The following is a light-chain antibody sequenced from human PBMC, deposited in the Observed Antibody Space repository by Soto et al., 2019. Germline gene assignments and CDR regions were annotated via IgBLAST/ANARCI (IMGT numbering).Light chain of an antibody. J-gene: IGKJ1*01. V-gene: IGKV1-17*01. CDR3: LQLNTYPWT. CDR2: AAS. CDR1: QGIGND. Sequence: DIQMTQSPSSLSASVGDRVSITCRASQGIGNDLGWYQQKPGQPPKRLIYAASSLPSGVLSRFSGSGSGTEFTLTINSLQPEDLATYYCLQLNTYPWTFGQGTKVDIK.